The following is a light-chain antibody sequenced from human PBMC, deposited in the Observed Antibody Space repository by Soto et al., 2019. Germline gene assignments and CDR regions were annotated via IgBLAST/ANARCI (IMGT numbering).Light chain of an antibody. Sequence: AIRMTQSPSSLSASTGDRVKITFGASQGISSYLAWYQQKPGKAPKLLIYAASTLQSGVPSRFSGSGSGTDFTLTISCLQSEDFATYYCQQYYSYPRTFGKGTKVDIK. V-gene: IGKV1-8*01. CDR1: QGISSY. CDR2: AAS. CDR3: QQYYSYPRT. J-gene: IGKJ1*01.